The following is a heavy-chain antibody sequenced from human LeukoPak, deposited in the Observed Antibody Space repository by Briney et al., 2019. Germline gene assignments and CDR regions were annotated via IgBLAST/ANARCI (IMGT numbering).Heavy chain of an antibody. CDR2: ISGSGGST. CDR1: GFTFSNAW. V-gene: IGHV3-23*01. D-gene: IGHD3-22*01. Sequence: GGSLRLSCAASGFTFSNAWMSWVRQAPGKGLEWVSAISGSGGSTYYADSVKGRFTISRDNSKNTLYLQMNSLRAEDTAVYYCAKDRSITMIVVVITTGAFDIWGQGTMVTVSS. J-gene: IGHJ3*02. CDR3: AKDRSITMIVVVITTGAFDI.